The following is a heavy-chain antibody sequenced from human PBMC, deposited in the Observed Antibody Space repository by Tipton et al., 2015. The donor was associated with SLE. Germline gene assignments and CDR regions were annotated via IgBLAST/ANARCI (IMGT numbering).Heavy chain of an antibody. D-gene: IGHD4-17*01. J-gene: IGHJ4*02. CDR1: GYTFTSYD. V-gene: IGHV1-18*01. Sequence: QSGAEVKKPGASVKVSCKASGYTFTSYDISWVRQAPGQGLEWMGWISGDKGNTNYAQKFQDRITMTTDTSTSTAYMELRSLRSDDTAVYYCARENDYGDYIDFWGQRTLVTVSS. CDR2: ISGDKGNT. CDR3: ARENDYGDYIDF.